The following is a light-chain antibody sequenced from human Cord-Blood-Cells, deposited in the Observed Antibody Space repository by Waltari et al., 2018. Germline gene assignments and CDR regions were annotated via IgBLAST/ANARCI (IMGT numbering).Light chain of an antibody. CDR2: AAS. CDR1: QSISSY. V-gene: IGKV1-39*01. Sequence: DIQLTQSPSPLSASVGDRVTITCRPSQSISSYLNWYQQKPWKSPKLLIYAASSLQSGVPSRFSGSGSETDFTFTSSSFQPDDFSTYYCQQSYSTPSTFGQGTRLEMK. CDR3: QQSYSTPST. J-gene: IGKJ5*01.